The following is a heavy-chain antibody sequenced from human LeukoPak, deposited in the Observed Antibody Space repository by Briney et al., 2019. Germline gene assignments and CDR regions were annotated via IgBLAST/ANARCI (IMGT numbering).Heavy chain of an antibody. CDR2: SSGSGGST. Sequence: GGSLRLSCSASGFTFSSYAMSWVRQAPGKGLEWVSASSGSGGSTYYADSVKGRFTISRDNSKNTLYLQMNSLRAEDTAVYYCAKDQEGSSSADDYWGQGTLVTVSS. CDR1: GFTFSSYA. J-gene: IGHJ4*02. D-gene: IGHD6-6*01. V-gene: IGHV3-23*01. CDR3: AKDQEGSSSADDY.